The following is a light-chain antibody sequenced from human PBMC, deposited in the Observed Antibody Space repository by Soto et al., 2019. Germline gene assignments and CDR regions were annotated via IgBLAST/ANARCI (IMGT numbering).Light chain of an antibody. Sequence: SALTQPASVSGSPGQSITISCTGNSSDVGGYNYVSWYQQHPGKAPKLMIYDVSNRPSGVSNRFSGSKSGNTASLTISGLQAEDEADYYCSSYTSSSTLYVFGKGTKVTVL. CDR2: DVS. V-gene: IGLV2-14*01. CDR3: SSYTSSSTLYV. CDR1: SSDVGGYNY. J-gene: IGLJ1*01.